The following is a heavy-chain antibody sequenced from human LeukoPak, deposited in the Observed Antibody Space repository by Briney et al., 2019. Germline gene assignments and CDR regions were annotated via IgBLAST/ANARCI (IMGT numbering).Heavy chain of an antibody. J-gene: IGHJ6*02. CDR1: GGTFSSYA. V-gene: IGHV1-69*13. D-gene: IGHD5-18*01. CDR3: ARPIGSYSYGIDSKTYYYYYGMDV. Sequence: SVKVSCKASGGTFSSYAISWVRQAPGQGLEWMGGIIPIFGTANYAQKFQGRVTITADESTSTAYMELSSLRSEDTAVYYCARPIGSYSYGIDSKTYYYYYGMDVWGQGTTVTVSS. CDR2: IIPIFGTA.